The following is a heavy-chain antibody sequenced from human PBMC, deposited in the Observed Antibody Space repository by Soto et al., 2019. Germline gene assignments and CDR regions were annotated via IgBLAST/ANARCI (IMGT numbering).Heavy chain of an antibody. J-gene: IGHJ4*02. CDR1: GGSISSYY. CDR3: ARHNYGSGSTYFDY. Sequence: QVQLQESGPGLVKPSETLSLTCTVSGGSISSYYWSWIRQPPGKGLEWIGYIYYSGSTNYNPSLKSRVTIPVDTSKNQSSLKLNSMTAADTAVYYCARHNYGSGSTYFDYWGQGTLVTVSS. CDR2: IYYSGST. V-gene: IGHV4-59*08. D-gene: IGHD3-10*01.